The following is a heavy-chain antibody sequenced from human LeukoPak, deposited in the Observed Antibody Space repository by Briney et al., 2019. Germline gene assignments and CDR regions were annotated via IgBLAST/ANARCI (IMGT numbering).Heavy chain of an antibody. Sequence: GGSLRLSCAASGFTFSSYSMNWVRQAPGKGLEWVGRIKTKTDGGATDYAAPVKGRFTISRDDSKNTLYLQMNSLKKEDTAAYYCTTASLLRGYYYYGMDVWGQGTTVTVSS. J-gene: IGHJ6*02. D-gene: IGHD3-10*01. CDR3: TTASLLRGYYYYGMDV. CDR1: GFTFSSYS. V-gene: IGHV3-15*01. CDR2: IKTKTDGGAT.